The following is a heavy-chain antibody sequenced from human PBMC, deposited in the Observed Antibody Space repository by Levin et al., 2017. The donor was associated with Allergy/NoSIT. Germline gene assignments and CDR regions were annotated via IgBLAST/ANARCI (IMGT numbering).Heavy chain of an antibody. Sequence: GGSLRLSCAASGFTFSSYGMHWVRQAPGKGLEWVAVIWYDGSNKYYADSVKGRFTISRDNSKNTLYLQMNSLRAEDTAVYYCARDNAYGSGSYYKYYYYYGMDVWGQGTTVTVSS. J-gene: IGHJ6*02. D-gene: IGHD3-10*01. CDR3: ARDNAYGSGSYYKYYYYYGMDV. V-gene: IGHV3-33*01. CDR2: IWYDGSNK. CDR1: GFTFSSYG.